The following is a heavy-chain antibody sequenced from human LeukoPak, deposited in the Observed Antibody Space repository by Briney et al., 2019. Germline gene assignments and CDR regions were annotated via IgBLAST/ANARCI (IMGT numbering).Heavy chain of an antibody. CDR1: GGSISSSSYY. D-gene: IGHD6-13*01. CDR2: IYYSGST. V-gene: IGHV4-39*01. CDR3: ARILGYRGTWSIDY. Sequence: SETLSLTCTVSGGSISSSSYYWGWIRQPPGKGLEWIGTIYYSGSTYYNPSLKSRVTISVDTSKNQFSLKVSSVTAADTAVYYCARILGYRGTWSIDYWGQGTLVTVSS. J-gene: IGHJ4*02.